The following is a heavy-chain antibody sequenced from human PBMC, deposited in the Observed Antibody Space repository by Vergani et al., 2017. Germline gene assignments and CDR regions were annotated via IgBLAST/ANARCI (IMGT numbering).Heavy chain of an antibody. CDR2: IDHTGRP. V-gene: IGHV4-34*01. Sequence: QVQLQQWGGGLLKPSETLSLTCVVNGGSFTSYYWTWIRQSPGEGLEWVGDIDHTGRPDYNPSLKSRLTMSVDKSRNQFSLTLNSVTATETAIYFCARVNTETNGHLYYYYYMDVWGQGTAVTVS. CDR3: ARVNTETNGHLYYYYYMDV. CDR1: GGSFTSYY. J-gene: IGHJ6*03. D-gene: IGHD4-11*01.